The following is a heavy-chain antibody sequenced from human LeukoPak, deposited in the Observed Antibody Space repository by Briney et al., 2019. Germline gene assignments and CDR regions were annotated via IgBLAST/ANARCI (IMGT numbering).Heavy chain of an antibody. Sequence: ASVKVSCKASGGTFSSYAISWVRQTPGQGLEWMGWISAYNGNANYAQKLQGRVTMTTDTSTSTAYMELRSLRSDDTAVYYCARYSSGWYPIPLDYWGQGTLVTVSS. V-gene: IGHV1-18*01. J-gene: IGHJ4*02. CDR1: GGTFSSYA. CDR2: ISAYNGNA. D-gene: IGHD6-19*01. CDR3: ARYSSGWYPIPLDY.